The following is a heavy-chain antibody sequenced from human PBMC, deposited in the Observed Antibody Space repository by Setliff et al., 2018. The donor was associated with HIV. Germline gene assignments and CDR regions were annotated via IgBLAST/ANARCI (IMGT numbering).Heavy chain of an antibody. CDR1: GGSIRSTSHY. V-gene: IGHV4-61*01. Sequence: SETLSLTCTVSGGSIRSTSHYWSWIRQSPGRELEWIGYIYSTGSTNYNPSLQSRVYISMDASKNKFSLKVTSVTSADTAVYYCAKGAGFYGDYTFDYWGQGNLVTVSS. CDR3: AKGAGFYGDYTFDY. J-gene: IGHJ4*02. D-gene: IGHD4-17*01. CDR2: IYSTGST.